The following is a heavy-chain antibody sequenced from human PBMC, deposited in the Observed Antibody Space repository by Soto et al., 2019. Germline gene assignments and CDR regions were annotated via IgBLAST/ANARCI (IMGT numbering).Heavy chain of an antibody. CDR2: FYYSQST. CDR3: ARRSTVTYDY. CDR1: GGSLTSNSYY. J-gene: IGHJ4*02. V-gene: IGHV4-39*01. D-gene: IGHD4-17*01. Sequence: XTLXLTXXXSGGSLTSNSYYWGWIRQPPGKGLEWIGSFYYSQSTYFNPSLKSRVTISVETSKNQYSLKLSAVTAADTAVYYCARRSTVTYDYWGQGILVTVSS.